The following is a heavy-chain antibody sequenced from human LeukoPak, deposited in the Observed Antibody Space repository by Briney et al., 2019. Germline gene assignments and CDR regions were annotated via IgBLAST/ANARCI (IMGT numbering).Heavy chain of an antibody. V-gene: IGHV3-21*01. CDR2: ISSSSSSYI. D-gene: IGHD3-10*01. J-gene: IGHJ4*02. CDR1: GFTFSSYS. Sequence: SGGSLRLSCAASGFTFSSYSMNWVRQAPGKGLEWVSSISSSSSSYICYADSVKGRFTISRDNAKNSLYLQMNSLRAEDTAVYYCARDRADGWFGELFCDYWGQGTLVTVSS. CDR3: ARDRADGWFGELFCDY.